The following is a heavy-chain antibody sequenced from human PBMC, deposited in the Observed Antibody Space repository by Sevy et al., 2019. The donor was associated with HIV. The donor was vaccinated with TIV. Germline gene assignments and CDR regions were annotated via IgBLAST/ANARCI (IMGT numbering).Heavy chain of an antibody. CDR3: ARASDFEMATTPFDY. D-gene: IGHD5-12*01. Sequence: GESLKISCKGSGYSFTKYWIGWVRQMPGKGLGWMGIIYPDDSDTRYRPSLQGQVTISVDKSISTAYLQWSSLKASDSAMYYCARASDFEMATTPFDYWGQGTLVTVSS. CDR1: GYSFTKYW. CDR2: IYPDDSDT. J-gene: IGHJ4*02. V-gene: IGHV5-51*01.